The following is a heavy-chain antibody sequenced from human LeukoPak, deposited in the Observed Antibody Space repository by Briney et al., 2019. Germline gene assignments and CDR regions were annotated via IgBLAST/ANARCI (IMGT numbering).Heavy chain of an antibody. CDR2: IYYSGST. V-gene: IGHV4-59*01. D-gene: IGHD3-22*01. CDR3: ARDRRTNYYDSSGYPSPDAFDI. J-gene: IGHJ3*02. CDR1: GGSISSYY. Sequence: SETLSLTCTVSGGSISSYYWSWLRQPPGQGLEWIGYIYYSGSTNYNHSLRSRVTISVDTSKNQFSLKLSSVTAADTAVYYCARDRRTNYYDSSGYPSPDAFDIWGQGTMVTVSS.